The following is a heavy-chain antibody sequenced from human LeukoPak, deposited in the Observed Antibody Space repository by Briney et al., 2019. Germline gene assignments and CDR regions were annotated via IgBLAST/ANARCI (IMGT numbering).Heavy chain of an antibody. CDR3: ARRGYSGYSHY. J-gene: IGHJ4*02. CDR2: IYYSGST. D-gene: IGHD5-12*01. Sequence: PSETLSLTCTVSGRSLSSSSYYWGWIRQPPGKGLEWIGSIYYSGSTYYNPSLESRVTISVDTSKNQFSLKLSSVTAADTAVYYCARRGYSGYSHYWGQGTLVTVSS. CDR1: GRSLSSSSYY. V-gene: IGHV4-39*01.